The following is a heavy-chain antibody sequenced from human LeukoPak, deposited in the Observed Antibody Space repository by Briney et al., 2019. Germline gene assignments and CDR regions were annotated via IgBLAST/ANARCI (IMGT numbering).Heavy chain of an antibody. V-gene: IGHV1-18*01. Sequence: GASVKVSCKASGYTFTSYGISWVRQAPGQGLEWMGWISAYNGNTNYAQKLQGRVTMTTDTSTSTAYMELRSLRSDDTAVYYCARRSWTVGATYFDYWGQGTLVTVSS. CDR3: ARRSWTVGATYFDY. CDR1: GYTFTSYG. D-gene: IGHD1-26*01. J-gene: IGHJ4*02. CDR2: ISAYNGNT.